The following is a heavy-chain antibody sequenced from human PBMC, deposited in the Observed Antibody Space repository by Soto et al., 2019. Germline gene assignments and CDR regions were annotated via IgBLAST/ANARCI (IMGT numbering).Heavy chain of an antibody. CDR2: INHSGST. V-gene: IGHV4-34*01. CDR1: GGSFSGYY. D-gene: IGHD2-2*01. CDR3: ARARRPAAIGYYYYYMDV. Sequence: TSETLSLTCAVYGGSFSGYYWSWIRQPPGKGLEWIGEINHSGSTNYNPSLKSRVTISVDTSKNQFSLKLSSVTAADTAVYYCARARRPAAIGYYYYYMDVWGKGTTVTVSS. J-gene: IGHJ6*03.